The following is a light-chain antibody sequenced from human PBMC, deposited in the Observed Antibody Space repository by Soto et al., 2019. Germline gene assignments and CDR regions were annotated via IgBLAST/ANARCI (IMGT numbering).Light chain of an antibody. CDR2: ANN. J-gene: IGLJ1*01. V-gene: IGLV1-40*01. CDR1: SSNIGAGYD. Sequence: QSVLTQPPSVSGAPGQRVTISCTGSSSNIGAGYDVHWYQQFPGTAPKLLIYANNNRPSGVPDRFSASKSGTSASLAITGLQADDEADYYCQSYDTNRRVVFGTGTKVTVL. CDR3: QSYDTNRRVV.